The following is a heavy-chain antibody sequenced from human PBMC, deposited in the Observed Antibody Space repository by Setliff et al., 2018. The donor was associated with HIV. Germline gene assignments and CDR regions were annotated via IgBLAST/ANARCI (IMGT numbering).Heavy chain of an antibody. CDR3: ARAPGSSWYRAAYYYMDV. V-gene: IGHV1-46*01. CDR1: GDTFTSYY. D-gene: IGHD6-13*01. J-gene: IGHJ6*03. Sequence: GASVKVSCKASGDTFTSYYMHWVRRAPGQGLEWMGMISPSGASTKYAQRLQGRVTLTRDTSSSTVYVELSSLRSDDTAVYYCARAPGSSWYRAAYYYMDVWGKGTTVTVSS. CDR2: ISPSGAST.